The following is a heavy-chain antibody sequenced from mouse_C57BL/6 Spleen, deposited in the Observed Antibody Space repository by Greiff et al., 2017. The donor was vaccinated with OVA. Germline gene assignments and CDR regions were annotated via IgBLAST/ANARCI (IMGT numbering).Heavy chain of an antibody. Sequence: EVQLQESGPGLVKPSQSLSLTCSVTGYSITSGYYWNWIRQFPGNKLEWMGYISYDGSNNYNPSLKNRISITRDTSKNQFFLKLNSVTTEDTATYYCASDRVYYYGRSYWYFDVWGTGTTVTVSS. CDR1: GYSITSGYY. CDR2: ISYDGSN. J-gene: IGHJ1*03. V-gene: IGHV3-6*01. CDR3: ASDRVYYYGRSYWYFDV. D-gene: IGHD1-1*01.